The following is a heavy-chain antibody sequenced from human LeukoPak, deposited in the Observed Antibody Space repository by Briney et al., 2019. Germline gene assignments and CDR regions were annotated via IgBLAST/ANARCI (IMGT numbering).Heavy chain of an antibody. V-gene: IGHV3-15*01. CDR2: MKSKTDGGTA. D-gene: IGHD6-13*01. CDR1: GFPFMNAW. J-gene: IGHJ4*02. Sequence: GGSLRLSCAASGFPFMNAWMSWVRQAPGKGLEWVGRMKSKTDGGTADYAAPVKGRFTISRDDSKNTLYLQLNSLKTEDTAVYYCATLKTGTSSFLWGQGTLVTVSS. CDR3: ATLKTGTSSFL.